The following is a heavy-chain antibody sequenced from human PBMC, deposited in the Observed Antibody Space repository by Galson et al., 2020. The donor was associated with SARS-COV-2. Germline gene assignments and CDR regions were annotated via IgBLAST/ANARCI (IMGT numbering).Heavy chain of an antibody. CDR1: GFTFSSYS. D-gene: IGHD1-26*01. V-gene: IGHV3-21*01. J-gene: IGHJ4*02. CDR2: ISIRSSYI. CDR3: ARSMVGATVRGEFDY. Sequence: GSLRLSCAASGFTFSSYSMNWVRQAPGTGLEWVSSISIRSSYIYYADSVKGRFTISRDNAKSSLYLQMNSLRAEDTAVYFCARSMVGATVRGEFDYWGQGTLVTVSS.